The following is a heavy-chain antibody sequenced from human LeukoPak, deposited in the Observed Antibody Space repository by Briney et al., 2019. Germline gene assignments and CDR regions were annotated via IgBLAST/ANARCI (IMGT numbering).Heavy chain of an antibody. Sequence: GASVKVSCKASGYTFTSYGISWVRRAPGQGLEWMGWISAYNGNTNYAEKFQGRSTMTTDTSTSTAYMELRSLRGDDTAVYYCARGGLSSRIDYWGQGTLVTVSS. CDR3: ARGGLSSRIDY. J-gene: IGHJ4*02. V-gene: IGHV1-18*01. D-gene: IGHD2-2*01. CDR2: ISAYNGNT. CDR1: GYTFTSYG.